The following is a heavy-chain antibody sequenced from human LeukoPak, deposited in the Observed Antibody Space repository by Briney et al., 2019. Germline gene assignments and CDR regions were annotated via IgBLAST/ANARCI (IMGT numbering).Heavy chain of an antibody. CDR2: IYHSGST. Sequence: SETLSLTCTVSGYSISSGYYWGWIRQPPGKGLEWIGSIYHSGSTYHNPSLKSRVTISVDTSKNQFSLKLSSVTAADTAVYYCARERGSSWYRDAFDIWGQGTMVTVSS. J-gene: IGHJ3*02. CDR3: ARERGSSWYRDAFDI. V-gene: IGHV4-38-2*02. D-gene: IGHD6-13*01. CDR1: GYSISSGYY.